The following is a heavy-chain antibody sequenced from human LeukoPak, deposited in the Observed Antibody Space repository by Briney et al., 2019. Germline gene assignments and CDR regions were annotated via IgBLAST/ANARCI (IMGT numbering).Heavy chain of an antibody. J-gene: IGHJ4*02. CDR3: ARGPLSANYYVGDS. V-gene: IGHV3-74*01. Sequence: GGSLRLSCAASGFTFSNYWMHWVRQAPGKGLVWVSRINSDGSSTSYAESVKGRFTISRDNAKNTLFLQMNSLRAEDTAVYYCARGPLSANYYVGDSWGQGTLVTVSS. D-gene: IGHD4/OR15-4a*01. CDR1: GFTFSNYW. CDR2: INSDGSST.